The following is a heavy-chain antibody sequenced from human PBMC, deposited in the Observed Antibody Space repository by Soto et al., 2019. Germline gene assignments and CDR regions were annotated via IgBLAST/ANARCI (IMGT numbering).Heavy chain of an antibody. D-gene: IGHD2-15*01. CDR2: ISYTGGNR. J-gene: IGHJ6*02. Sequence: QVQLVESGGGVVQPGRSLRLSCAASGFTFSNYAMHWVRQAPGKGLECVAVISYTGGNRFYRDYVKGRFTISRDNSKNTVNLQIDSLRYEDAAVYYCARGDREDTAVVIGVRPGAYGEDVWGQGTTVTVSS. V-gene: IGHV3-30*04. CDR1: GFTFSNYA. CDR3: ARGDREDTAVVIGVRPGAYGEDV.